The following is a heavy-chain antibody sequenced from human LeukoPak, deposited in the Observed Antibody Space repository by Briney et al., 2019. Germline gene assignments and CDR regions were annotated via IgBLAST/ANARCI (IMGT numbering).Heavy chain of an antibody. D-gene: IGHD1-14*01. J-gene: IGHJ4*02. CDR1: GFTFSSYA. CDR2: ISSRGVNT. V-gene: IGHV3-23*01. Sequence: GGSLRLSCAASGFTFSSYAMSWVRQAPGKGLGWVSAISSRGVNTNYADSVKGRFTISRDNSRNTLYLQMNSLRAEDTAVYYCAKGIRAIPDYWGQGTLVTVSS. CDR3: AKGIRAIPDY.